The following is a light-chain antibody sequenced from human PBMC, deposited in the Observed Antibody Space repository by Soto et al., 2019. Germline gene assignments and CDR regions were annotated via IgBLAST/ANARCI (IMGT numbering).Light chain of an antibody. J-gene: IGKJ1*01. CDR3: QHET. CDR2: DAS. V-gene: IGKV1-5*01. CDR1: RSISRW. Sequence: DIQMTQSPSTLSASVGDRVTITCRASRSISRWLAWYQQKPGKAPKLLIYDASTFASGVSSRFSGSGSGTEFTLTITSLQPDDFATYYYQHETFGPGTKVEIK.